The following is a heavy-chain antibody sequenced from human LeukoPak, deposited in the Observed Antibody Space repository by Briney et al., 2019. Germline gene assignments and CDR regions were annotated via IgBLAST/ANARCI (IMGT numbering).Heavy chain of an antibody. CDR3: ARDQDIVVVVAALRQREMGGFDP. CDR2: MNPKSDNT. CDR1: GYTFTNYD. J-gene: IGHJ5*02. D-gene: IGHD2-15*01. V-gene: IGHV1-8*01. Sequence: ASVKVSCKASGYTFTNYDINWVRQATGQGLEWMGWMNPKSDNTCYAQKFQGRVTLTRNTSISTAYMEMSSLRSDDTAVYYCARDQDIVVVVAALRQREMGGFDPWGQGTLVTVSS.